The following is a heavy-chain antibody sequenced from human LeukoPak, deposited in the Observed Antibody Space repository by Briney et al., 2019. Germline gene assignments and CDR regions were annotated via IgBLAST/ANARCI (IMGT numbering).Heavy chain of an antibody. CDR1: GYTFTGYF. Sequence: GASVKVSCKASGYTFTGYFIHWVRLAPGQGLEWMGWINPNSGGAKYAQKFQGRVTMTRDTSISTAYMELNRLTSDDTAVYYCTGGATDNWFDPRGQGTLVTVSS. CDR2: INPNSGGA. V-gene: IGHV1-2*02. CDR3: TGGATDNWFDP. D-gene: IGHD1-26*01. J-gene: IGHJ5*02.